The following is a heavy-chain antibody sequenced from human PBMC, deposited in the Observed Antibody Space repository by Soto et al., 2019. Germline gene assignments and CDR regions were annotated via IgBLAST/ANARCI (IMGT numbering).Heavy chain of an antibody. CDR3: ARDRSNSPDYFDF. CDR1: GGSIDNYEYY. J-gene: IGHJ4*02. Sequence: QVQLQESGPGLVKPSQTLSLTCTVSGGSIDNYEYYWTWIRQPPGKGLEWVGYIYYSGRTNYNPSLNSRLTISLDTSKNQFSLRLTSVSAADMAMYYCARDRSNSPDYFDFWGQRTLVTVSS. V-gene: IGHV4-30-4*01. D-gene: IGHD6-6*01. CDR2: IYYSGRT.